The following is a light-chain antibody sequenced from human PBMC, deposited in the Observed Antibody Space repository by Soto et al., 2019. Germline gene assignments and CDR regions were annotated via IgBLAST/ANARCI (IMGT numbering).Light chain of an antibody. V-gene: IGLV1-47*01. J-gene: IGLJ1*01. CDR2: RNN. CDR3: ATWDDSLNGFYV. Sequence: QSVLTQPPSASGTPGQGVTISCSGSTSNIGSNYVYWYQQLPGTAPKLLIYRNNQRPSGVPDRFSGSTSGTSASLAISGLRSDDEADYFCATWDDSLNGFYVFGTGTEVTVL. CDR1: TSNIGSNY.